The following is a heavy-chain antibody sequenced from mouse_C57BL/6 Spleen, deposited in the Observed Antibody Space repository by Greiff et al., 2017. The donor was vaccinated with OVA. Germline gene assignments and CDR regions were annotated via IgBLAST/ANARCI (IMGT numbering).Heavy chain of an antibody. V-gene: IGHV5-17*01. J-gene: IGHJ2*01. CDR3: ARNYGSPYYFDY. Sequence: EVQVVESGGGLVKPGGSLKLSCAASGFTFSDYGMHLVRQAPEKGLEWVAYISSGSSTIYYADTVKGRFTISRDNAKNTLFLQMTSLRSEDTAMYYCARNYGSPYYFDYWGQGTTLTVSS. D-gene: IGHD1-1*01. CDR2: ISSGSSTI. CDR1: GFTFSDYG.